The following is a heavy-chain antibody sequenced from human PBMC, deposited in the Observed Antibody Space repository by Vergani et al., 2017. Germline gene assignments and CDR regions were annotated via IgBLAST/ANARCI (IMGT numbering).Heavy chain of an antibody. V-gene: IGHV3-23*01. CDR1: GFSFTTYA. J-gene: IGHJ5*01. CDR2: INTNGDYK. D-gene: IGHD1-1*01. Sequence: EVQLLESGGDLVQPGGSLRLSFAASGFSFTTYAMSGVRQAQGKGREWVSTINTNGDYKRYGESLEGRFTITRNNSKSTLYLQMNSLRAEETAIYYCGKGGWNYWFDSWGQGTLVIVS. CDR3: GKGGWNYWFDS.